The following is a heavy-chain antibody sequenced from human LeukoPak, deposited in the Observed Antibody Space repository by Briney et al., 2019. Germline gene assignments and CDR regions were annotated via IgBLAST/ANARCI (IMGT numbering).Heavy chain of an antibody. J-gene: IGHJ4*02. CDR3: AGSGFDWLLGTYYFDY. CDR1: GFTLTISA. CDR2: IVVGSGNT. Sequence: ASVKVSCKASGFTLTISAVQWVRQARGQRLEWIGWIVVGSGNTNYAQKFQERVTITREMSTSTAYMELSSLRAEDTAVYYCAGSGFDWLLGTYYFDYWGQGTLVTVSS. V-gene: IGHV1-58*01. D-gene: IGHD3-9*01.